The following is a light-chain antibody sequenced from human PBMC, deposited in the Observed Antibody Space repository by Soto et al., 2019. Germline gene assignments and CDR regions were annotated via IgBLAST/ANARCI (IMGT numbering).Light chain of an antibody. Sequence: EIVLTQSPATLSLSPGERATLSCRAGQSLSSYLAWYQQKPGQAPRLLIYDAPNRATGIPARFSGSGSGTDFTLTISSLEPEDFAVYYCQQRINWPITFGQGTRLEIK. CDR3: QQRINWPIT. V-gene: IGKV3-11*01. CDR1: QSLSSY. J-gene: IGKJ5*01. CDR2: DAP.